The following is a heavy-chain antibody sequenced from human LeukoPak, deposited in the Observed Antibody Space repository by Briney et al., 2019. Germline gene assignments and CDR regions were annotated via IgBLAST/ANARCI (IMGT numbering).Heavy chain of an antibody. J-gene: IGHJ4*02. CDR1: GYTFTGYY. D-gene: IGHD3-16*02. Sequence: GASVKVSCKASGYTFTGYYMHWVRQAPGQGLEWMGWINPNSGGTNYAQKFQGRVTMTRDTSISTAYMELSRLRSDDTAVYYCARGVGRGITFGGVIYGPPGDWGQGTLVTVSS. CDR3: ARGVGRGITFGGVIYGPPGD. V-gene: IGHV1-2*02. CDR2: INPNSGGT.